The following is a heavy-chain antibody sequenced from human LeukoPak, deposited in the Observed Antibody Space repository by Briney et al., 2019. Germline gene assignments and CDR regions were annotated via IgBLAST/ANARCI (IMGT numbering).Heavy chain of an antibody. CDR1: GGSISSTNW. Sequence: SETLSLTCGVSGGSISSTNWWSWVRQPPGQGLEWIGEISLAGQTNYNPSLNGRVTMSLDKSSNQLSLHLTSVTAADTATYYCSGESGPFCPFGYWGQGTLVIVSS. CDR3: SGESGPFCPFGY. CDR2: ISLAGQT. J-gene: IGHJ4*02. V-gene: IGHV4/OR15-8*02. D-gene: IGHD1-26*01.